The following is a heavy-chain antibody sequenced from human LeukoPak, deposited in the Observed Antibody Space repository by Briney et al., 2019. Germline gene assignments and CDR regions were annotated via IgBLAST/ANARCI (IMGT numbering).Heavy chain of an antibody. V-gene: IGHV3-33*01. CDR1: GFTFTDYG. CDR3: ATYVAYTGSYFDH. Sequence: GGSLRLSCAVSGFTFTDYGMHWVRQAPGKGLEWVALIYYDGSNKYYADSVKGRFTISRDNSKNTLYLQMNSLRGEDTAVYYCATYVAYTGSYFDHWGQGTLVTVSS. D-gene: IGHD1-26*01. CDR2: IYYDGSNK. J-gene: IGHJ4*02.